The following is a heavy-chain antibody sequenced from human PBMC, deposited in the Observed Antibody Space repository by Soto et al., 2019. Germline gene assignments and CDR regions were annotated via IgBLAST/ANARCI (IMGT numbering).Heavy chain of an antibody. Sequence: SETLSLTCTVSGDSSSSVSHYWGWILQPPGKGLEWIGSMFYTGTSYYNPSLKSRVTMSLDTSRNEFSLKLSSVTAADTAVYYCARHINWNYQVDPWGQGSLVTVSS. V-gene: IGHV4-39*01. D-gene: IGHD1-7*01. CDR3: ARHINWNYQVDP. J-gene: IGHJ5*02. CDR2: MFYTGTS. CDR1: GDSSSSVSHY.